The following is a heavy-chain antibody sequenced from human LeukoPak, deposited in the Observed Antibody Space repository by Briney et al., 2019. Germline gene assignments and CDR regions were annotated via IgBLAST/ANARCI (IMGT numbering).Heavy chain of an antibody. CDR1: GFTFSSYS. CDR2: ISRSSSYI. CDR3: ARGVRDFDY. D-gene: IGHD3-3*01. Sequence: PGGSLRLSCAASGFTFSSYSMNWVRQAPGKGLEWVSSISRSSSYIYYADSVKGRFTISRNNAKNSLYLQMNSLRAEDTAVYYCARGVRDFDYWGQGTLVTVSS. J-gene: IGHJ4*02. V-gene: IGHV3-21*01.